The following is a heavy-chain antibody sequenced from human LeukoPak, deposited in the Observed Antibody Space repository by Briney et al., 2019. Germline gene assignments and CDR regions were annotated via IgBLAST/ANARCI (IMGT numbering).Heavy chain of an antibody. V-gene: IGHV1-2*02. CDR2: INPNNSDT. J-gene: IGHJ4*02. D-gene: IGHD6-13*01. CDR1: GYTFTGYY. Sequence: ASVKVSCKASGYTFTGYYMHWVRQAPGEGLEWMGWINPNNSDTIYAQKFQGRVTMTRDTSLSTGYMELSSLRSDDTAVYYCASGYSSSFAFDYWGQGTLVTVSS. CDR3: ASGYSSSFAFDY.